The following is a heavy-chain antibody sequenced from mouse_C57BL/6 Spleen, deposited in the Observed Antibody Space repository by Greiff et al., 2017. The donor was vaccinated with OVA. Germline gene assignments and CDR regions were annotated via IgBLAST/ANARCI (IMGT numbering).Heavy chain of an antibody. CDR1: GYTFTSYT. J-gene: IGHJ3*01. D-gene: IGHD2-4*01. Sequence: VQLQQSGAELARPGASVKMSCKASGYTFTSYTMHWVKQRPGQGLEWIGYINPSSGYTKYNQKFKDKATLTADKSSSTAYMQLSSLTSEDSAVYYCAREDNDYDVWFAYWGQGTLVTVSA. CDR3: AREDNDYDVWFAY. CDR2: INPSSGYT. V-gene: IGHV1-4*01.